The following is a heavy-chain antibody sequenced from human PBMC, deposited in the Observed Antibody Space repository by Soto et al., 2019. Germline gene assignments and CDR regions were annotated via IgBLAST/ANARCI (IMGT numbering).Heavy chain of an antibody. CDR1: GFSFSSYW. D-gene: IGHD3-10*01. CDR2: INAGGTSI. Sequence: EVQLVESGGTLVQPGGSLRLSCVGSGFSFSSYWVHWVRQPPGKGLEWVSRINAGGTSISYADSVKGRFTISRDNAKNMLYLQMDGLGVDDTAVYYCARAGSYRFDYWGLGTLVTVSS. CDR3: ARAGSYRFDY. J-gene: IGHJ4*02. V-gene: IGHV3-74*01.